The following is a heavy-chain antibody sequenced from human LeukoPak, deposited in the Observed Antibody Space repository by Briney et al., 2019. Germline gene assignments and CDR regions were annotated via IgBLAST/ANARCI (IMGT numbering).Heavy chain of an antibody. J-gene: IGHJ4*02. D-gene: IGHD1-26*01. CDR2: ISWHAYST. CDR1: GFTFRHYT. CDR3: ARDSSGSLDH. Sequence: GGSLRLSCAASGFTFRHYTMHWVRQAPGKGLEWVSLISWHAYSTSYGASVEGRFTISRDNNKGALNLQMSSLRTEDTAFYYCARDSSGSLDHWGQGTLVTVSS. V-gene: IGHV3-43*01.